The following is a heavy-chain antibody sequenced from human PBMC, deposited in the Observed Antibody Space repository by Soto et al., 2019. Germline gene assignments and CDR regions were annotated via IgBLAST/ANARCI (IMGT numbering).Heavy chain of an antibody. V-gene: IGHV4-34*01. Sequence: SETLSLTCAVYGGSFSGYYWSWIRQPPGKGLEWIGEINHSGSTNYNPSLKSRVTISVDTSKNQFSLKLSSVTAADTAVYYCASPSEPYYYYMDVWGKGTTVTVSS. J-gene: IGHJ6*03. CDR1: GGSFSGYY. CDR3: ASPSEPYYYYMDV. CDR2: INHSGST.